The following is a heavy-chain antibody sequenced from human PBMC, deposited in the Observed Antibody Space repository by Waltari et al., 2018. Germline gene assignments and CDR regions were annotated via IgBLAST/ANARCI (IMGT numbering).Heavy chain of an antibody. V-gene: IGHV3-23*01. CDR3: AKRIAAAGNFDY. J-gene: IGHJ4*02. Sequence: EVQLLESGGGLVQPGGSLRLSCAASGFTFSSYAMSWVRQAPGKGLEWGAAIRGSGGSTYYADSVKGRFTISRDNSKNTLYLQMNSLRAEDTAVYYCAKRIAAAGNFDYWGQGTLVTVSS. CDR1: GFTFSSYA. D-gene: IGHD6-13*01. CDR2: IRGSGGST.